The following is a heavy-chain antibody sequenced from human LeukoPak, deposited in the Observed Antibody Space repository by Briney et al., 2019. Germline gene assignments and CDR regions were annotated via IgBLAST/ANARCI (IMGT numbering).Heavy chain of an antibody. Sequence: GRSLRLSCAASGFTFSSYAMSWVRQAPGKGLEWVSAISGSSSYIYYADSVKGRFTISRDNAMNSLYLQMNSLRAEDTAVYYCARDTSTMVRGVIDYWGQGTLVTVSS. D-gene: IGHD3-10*01. CDR1: GFTFSSYA. CDR3: ARDTSTMVRGVIDY. CDR2: ISGSSSYI. J-gene: IGHJ4*02. V-gene: IGHV3-21*01.